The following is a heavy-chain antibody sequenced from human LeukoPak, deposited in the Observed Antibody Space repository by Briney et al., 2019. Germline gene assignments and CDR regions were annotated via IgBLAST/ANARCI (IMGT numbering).Heavy chain of an antibody. CDR2: IKQDGSER. V-gene: IGHV3-7*04. J-gene: IGHJ4*02. Sequence: GSLRLSCAASGFTFSNYWMTWVRQAPGKGLEWVANIKQDGSERDYVDSVKGRFTISRDDAKNSLYLLMNSLRAEDTAVYYCARGITMANWGQGTLVTVSS. CDR1: GFTFSNYW. D-gene: IGHD3-10*01. CDR3: ARGITMAN.